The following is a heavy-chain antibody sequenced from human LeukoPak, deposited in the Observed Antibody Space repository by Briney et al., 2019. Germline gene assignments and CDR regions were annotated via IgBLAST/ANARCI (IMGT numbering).Heavy chain of an antibody. D-gene: IGHD6-19*01. CDR2: IKQDGSEK. J-gene: IGHJ6*03. CDR1: GFTFSSYW. V-gene: IGHV3-7*01. CDR3: ARDRSIAVAGNYLSSVGHMDV. Sequence: PGGSLRLSCAASGFTFSSYWMSWVRQAPGKGLEWVANIKQDGSEKYYVDSVKGRFTISRDNAKNSLYLQMNSLRAEDTAVYYCARDRSIAVAGNYLSSVGHMDVWGKGTTVTVSS.